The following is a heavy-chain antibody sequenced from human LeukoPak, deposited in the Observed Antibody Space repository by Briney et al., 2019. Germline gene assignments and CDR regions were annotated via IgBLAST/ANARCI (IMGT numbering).Heavy chain of an antibody. Sequence: SETLSLTCTVSGGSVNNGPYYWSWIRQHPGKGLEWIGYISYTGGAYYNPSLESRVSMSVDTSKNQFSLKLSSVTAADTAMYYCARIIVGASFDYWGQGTLVTVSS. CDR2: ISYTGGA. CDR1: GGSVNNGPYY. J-gene: IGHJ4*02. CDR3: ARIIVGASFDY. V-gene: IGHV4-31*03. D-gene: IGHD1-26*01.